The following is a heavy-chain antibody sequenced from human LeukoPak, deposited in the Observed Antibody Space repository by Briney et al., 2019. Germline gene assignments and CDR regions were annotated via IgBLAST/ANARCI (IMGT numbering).Heavy chain of an antibody. CDR2: IWFDGSNE. D-gene: IGHD6-19*01. V-gene: IGHV3-33*01. Sequence: PGGSLRLSCVASGFTFRSYAMHGVRQAPGKGLEWVAVIWFDGSNEHYADSMKGRVTISRDNSKNTLYLQMYTLRAEDTAVYYCARDQYSSGWSHPGDYWGQGTLVTVSS. J-gene: IGHJ4*02. CDR1: GFTFRSYA. CDR3: ARDQYSSGWSHPGDY.